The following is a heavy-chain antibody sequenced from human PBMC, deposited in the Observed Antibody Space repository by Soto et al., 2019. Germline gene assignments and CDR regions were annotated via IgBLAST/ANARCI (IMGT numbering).Heavy chain of an antibody. Sequence: GGSLRLSCAGSGFTFSSYWMSWVRQAPGKGLEWVANIKQDGSEKYYVDSVKGRFTISRDNAKNSLYLQMNSLRAEDTAVYYCARAHYVTFDYWGQGTLVTVSS. CDR1: GFTFSSYW. CDR3: ARAHYVTFDY. V-gene: IGHV3-7*05. J-gene: IGHJ4*02. D-gene: IGHD4-17*01. CDR2: IKQDGSEK.